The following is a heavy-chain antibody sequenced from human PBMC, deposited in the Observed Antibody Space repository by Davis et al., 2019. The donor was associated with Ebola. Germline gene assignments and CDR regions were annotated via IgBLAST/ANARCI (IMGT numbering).Heavy chain of an antibody. CDR3: ARDPDSSGYSPIFDY. D-gene: IGHD3-22*01. CDR2: TWYDGSNK. CDR1: GFTFSSYE. Sequence: GGSLRLSCAASGFTFSSYEMNWVRQAPGKGQEWVAVTWYDGSNKYYADSVKGRFTISRDNSKNTLYLQMNSLRAEDTAVYYCARDPDSSGYSPIFDYWGQGTLVTVSS. J-gene: IGHJ4*02. V-gene: IGHV3-33*08.